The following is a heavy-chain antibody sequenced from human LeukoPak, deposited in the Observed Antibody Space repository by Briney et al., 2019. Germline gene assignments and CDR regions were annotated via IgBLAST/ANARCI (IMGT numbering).Heavy chain of an antibody. CDR1: GFAFNNYV. Sequence: PGGSLRLSCAASGFAFNNYVINWVRQAPVKGLEWVSGISGSGGSTYYAASVRGRFIISRDSSKNTIFLQMSSLRAEDTAAYYCARGPNSDFWSGYSHYMDVWGKGTTAFVSS. J-gene: IGHJ6*03. CDR3: ARGPNSDFWSGYSHYMDV. CDR2: ISGSGGST. D-gene: IGHD3-3*01. V-gene: IGHV3-23*01.